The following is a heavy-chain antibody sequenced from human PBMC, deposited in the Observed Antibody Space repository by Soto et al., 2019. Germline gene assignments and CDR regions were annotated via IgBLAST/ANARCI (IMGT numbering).Heavy chain of an antibody. D-gene: IGHD2-15*01. CDR1: GFTFSDYY. V-gene: IGHV3-11*06. CDR3: ARVPVVVDATRWFDP. Sequence: PGGSLRLSCAASGFTFSDYYMSWIRQAPGKGLEWVSYISSSSSYTNYADSVKGRFTISRDNAKNSLYLQMNSLRAEDTAVYYCARVPVVVDATRWFDPWGQGTLVTVSS. J-gene: IGHJ5*02. CDR2: ISSSSSYT.